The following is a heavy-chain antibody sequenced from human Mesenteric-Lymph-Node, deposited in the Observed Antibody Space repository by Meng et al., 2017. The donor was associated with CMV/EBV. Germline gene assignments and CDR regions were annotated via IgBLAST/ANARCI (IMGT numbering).Heavy chain of an antibody. Sequence: GGSLRLSCAASGFKMSDYYMNWIRQAPGKGLEWVSVISGSGGSTYYAESVKGRFTISRDKSKNTVYLQMNSLRAEDTAVYYCAKSGADFWSGYYMEGYLDYWGQGTLVTVSS. CDR1: GFKMSDYY. CDR2: ISGSGGST. D-gene: IGHD3-3*01. CDR3: AKSGADFWSGYYMEGYLDY. V-gene: IGHV3-23*01. J-gene: IGHJ4*02.